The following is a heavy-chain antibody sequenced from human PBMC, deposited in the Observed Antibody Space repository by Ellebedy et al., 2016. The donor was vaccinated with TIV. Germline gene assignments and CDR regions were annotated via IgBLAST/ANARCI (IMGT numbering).Heavy chain of an antibody. CDR2: INPNSGGT. Sequence: ASVKVSCKASGYTFTGNYMHWVRQAPGQGPEWMGWINPNSGGTNYAQKFQGRVTMTRDTSISTAYMELSRLRSNDTAVYYCAREDCSGGSCYWDSWGQGTLVTVSS. CDR3: AREDCSGGSCYWDS. J-gene: IGHJ5*02. CDR1: GYTFTGNY. D-gene: IGHD2-15*01. V-gene: IGHV1-2*02.